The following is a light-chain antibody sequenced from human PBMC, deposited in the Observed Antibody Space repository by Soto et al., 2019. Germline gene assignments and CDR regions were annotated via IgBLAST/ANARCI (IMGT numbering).Light chain of an antibody. CDR1: QTVSRH. Sequence: EIVLTQSPATVSLSPGERATLSCRASQTVSRHLAWYQQKPGQAPRLLVYDISNRDTGTPSRFSGSGSGTDFTLTISSLEPEDSAVYGCQQRSNWPRNTFGQGTKLEIK. CDR3: QQRSNWPRNT. J-gene: IGKJ2*01. CDR2: DIS. V-gene: IGKV3-11*01.